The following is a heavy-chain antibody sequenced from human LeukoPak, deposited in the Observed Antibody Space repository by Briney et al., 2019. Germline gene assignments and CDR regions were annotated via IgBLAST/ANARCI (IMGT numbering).Heavy chain of an antibody. D-gene: IGHD3-22*01. Sequence: ASVKVFCKASGYTFTSYYMHWVRQAPGQGLEWMGIINPSGGSTSYAQKLQGRVTLTTDTSTSTAYMDLRSLRSDDTAVYYCARAPGPYYYDSSGQIPEAFDIWGQGTMVTVSS. CDR1: GYTFTSYY. V-gene: IGHV1-46*01. CDR3: ARAPGPYYYDSSGQIPEAFDI. J-gene: IGHJ3*02. CDR2: INPSGGST.